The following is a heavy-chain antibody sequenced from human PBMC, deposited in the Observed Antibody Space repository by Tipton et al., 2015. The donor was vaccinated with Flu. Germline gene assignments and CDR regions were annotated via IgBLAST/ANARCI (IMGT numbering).Heavy chain of an antibody. CDR1: GGSFSGYS. CDR2: INHRGSS. V-gene: IGHV4-34*01. Sequence: TLSLTCAVYGGSFSGYSWSWIRQPPGEGLEWIGEINHRGSSNYSPSFKSRVTISEDTSKSQFSLKLRSVTAADTAVYYCARTHYYDSDAYFHGHFDYWGQGALVTVSS. CDR3: ARTHYYDSDAYFHGHFDY. J-gene: IGHJ4*02. D-gene: IGHD3-22*01.